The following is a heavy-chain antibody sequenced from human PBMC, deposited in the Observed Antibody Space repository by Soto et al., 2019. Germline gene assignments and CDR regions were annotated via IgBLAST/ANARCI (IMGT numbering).Heavy chain of an antibody. CDR1: GGSISSYY. J-gene: IGHJ6*03. D-gene: IGHD2-2*01. CDR3: ARGCTSCRHYYYYMDV. Sequence: SETLSLTCTVSGGSISSYYWSWIRQPPGKGLEWIGYIYYSGSTNYNPSLKSRVTISVDTSKNQFSLKLSSVTAADTAVYYCARGCTSCRHYYYYMDVWGKGTTVTVSS. V-gene: IGHV4-59*01. CDR2: IYYSGST.